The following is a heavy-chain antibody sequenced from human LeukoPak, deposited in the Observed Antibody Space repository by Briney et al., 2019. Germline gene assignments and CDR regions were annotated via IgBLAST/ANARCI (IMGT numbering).Heavy chain of an antibody. V-gene: IGHV4-59*01. CDR3: ARTIKSGNYYWFDP. D-gene: IGHD1-26*01. Sequence: SETLSLTCTVSGGSISNYYWSWIRQPPGGGLEWIGFISYTGSTNYNPSLNSRVTVSVDTSKNQFSLKVTSVTAADTAVYYCARTIKSGNYYWFDPWGQGTLVTVSS. CDR2: ISYTGST. CDR1: GGSISNYY. J-gene: IGHJ5*02.